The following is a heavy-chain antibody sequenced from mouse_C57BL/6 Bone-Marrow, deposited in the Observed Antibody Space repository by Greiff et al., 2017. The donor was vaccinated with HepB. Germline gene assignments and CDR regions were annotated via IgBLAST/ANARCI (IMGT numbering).Heavy chain of an antibody. V-gene: IGHV1-52*01. J-gene: IGHJ1*03. Sequence: QVQLQQSGAELVRPGSSVKLSCKASGYTFTSYWMHWVKQRPIQGLEWIGNIDPSDSETHYNQKFKDKATLTVDKSSSTAYMQLSSLTSEDSAVYYCARERTTVVASEYFDVWGTGTTVTVSS. CDR3: ARERTTVVASEYFDV. CDR2: IDPSDSET. CDR1: GYTFTSYW. D-gene: IGHD1-1*01.